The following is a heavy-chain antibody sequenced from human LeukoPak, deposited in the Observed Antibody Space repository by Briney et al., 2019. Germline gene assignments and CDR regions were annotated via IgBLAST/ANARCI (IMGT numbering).Heavy chain of an antibody. CDR3: ASGLAMVRGVGY. V-gene: IGHV4-34*01. CDR2: INHSGST. CDR1: GGSFSGYY. Sequence: SETLSLTCAVYGGSFSGYYWSWIRQPPGKGLEWIGEINHSGSTNYNPSLKSRVTISVDTSKNQFSLKLSSVTAADTAVYYCASGLAMVRGVGYWGQGTLVTVSS. J-gene: IGHJ4*02. D-gene: IGHD3-10*01.